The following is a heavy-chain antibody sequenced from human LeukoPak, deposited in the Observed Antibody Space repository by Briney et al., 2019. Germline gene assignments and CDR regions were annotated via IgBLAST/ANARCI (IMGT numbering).Heavy chain of an antibody. V-gene: IGHV4-30-4*01. D-gene: IGHD3-22*01. J-gene: IGHJ5*02. CDR1: GGSISSGDYY. CDR3: ARPYYYDSRIDP. CDR2: MYYSGST. Sequence: MTSQTLSLTCTVSGGSISSGDYYWSWIRQPPGKGLEWIAYMYYSGSTYYNPSLKSRVTMSADTSKNQLSLKLSSVTAADTAVYYCARPYYYDSRIDPWGQGILVTVSP.